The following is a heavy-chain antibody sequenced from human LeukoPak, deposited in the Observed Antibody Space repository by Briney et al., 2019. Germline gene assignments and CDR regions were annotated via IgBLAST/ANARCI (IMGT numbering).Heavy chain of an antibody. CDR1: GGSISNYY. D-gene: IGHD3-16*01. CDR2: IFYTGST. V-gene: IGHV4-59*08. Sequence: SETLSLTCTVSGGSISNYYWSWIRQPPGKELEWIGYIFYTGSTNYNPSLKSRVSISVDTSKNQFSLKLSSVTAADTAVYYCARHDIDDYVIDYWGQGTLVTVSS. J-gene: IGHJ4*02. CDR3: ARHDIDDYVIDY.